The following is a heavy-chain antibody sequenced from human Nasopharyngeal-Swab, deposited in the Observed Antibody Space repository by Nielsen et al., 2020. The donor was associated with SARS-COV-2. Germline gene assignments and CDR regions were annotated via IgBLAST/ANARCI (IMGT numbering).Heavy chain of an antibody. J-gene: IGHJ6*03. CDR2: INSDGSST. CDR3: AKDGDDGYYYYYYMDV. D-gene: IGHD7-27*01. CDR1: GFTFSSSW. V-gene: IGHV3-74*01. Sequence: GESLKISCAASGFTFSSSWMHWVRQAPGKGLVWVSRINSDGSSTAYADSVKGRFTISRDNSKNTLYLQMNSLSAEDTAVYYCAKDGDDGYYYYYYMDVWGKGTTVTVSS.